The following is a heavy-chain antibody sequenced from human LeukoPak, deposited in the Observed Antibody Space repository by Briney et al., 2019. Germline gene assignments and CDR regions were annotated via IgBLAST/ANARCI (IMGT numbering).Heavy chain of an antibody. J-gene: IGHJ3*02. CDR2: IYYSGST. V-gene: IGHV4-59*01. Sequence: SETLSLTCTVSGGSISSYYWSWIRQPPGKGLEWIGYIYYSGSTNYNPSLKSRVTISVDTSKNQFSLKLSSVTAADTAVYYCAREEYCSGGSCYLAFDIGGQGTMVTVSS. CDR1: GGSISSYY. CDR3: AREEYCSGGSCYLAFDI. D-gene: IGHD2-15*01.